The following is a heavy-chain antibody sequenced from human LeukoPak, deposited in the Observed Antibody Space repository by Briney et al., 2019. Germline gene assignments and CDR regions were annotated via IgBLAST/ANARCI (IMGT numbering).Heavy chain of an antibody. Sequence: GGSLRLSCAASGFTFDDYAMHWVRQAPGKGLQWVSLISWDGGSTYYADSVKGRFTISRDNSKNSLYLQMNSLRAEDTALYYCAKDGGIGYYYDSSGYYPFDYWGQGTLVTVSS. CDR2: ISWDGGST. CDR3: AKDGGIGYYYDSSGYYPFDY. CDR1: GFTFDDYA. J-gene: IGHJ4*02. D-gene: IGHD3-22*01. V-gene: IGHV3-43D*03.